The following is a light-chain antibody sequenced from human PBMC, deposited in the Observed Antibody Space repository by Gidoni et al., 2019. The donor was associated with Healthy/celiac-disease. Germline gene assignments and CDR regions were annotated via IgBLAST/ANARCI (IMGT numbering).Light chain of an antibody. CDR2: DVS. V-gene: IGLV2-11*01. CDR3: CSYAGSYTFVV. J-gene: IGLJ2*01. CDR1: SSDVGGYNY. Sequence: QSALTQPRSVSVSPGQSVTISCTRTSSDVGGYNYVPWYQQHPGKAPKLMIYDVSKRPSGVPDRFSGSKSGNTASLTISGLQAEDEADYYCCSYAGSYTFVVLGGGTKLT.